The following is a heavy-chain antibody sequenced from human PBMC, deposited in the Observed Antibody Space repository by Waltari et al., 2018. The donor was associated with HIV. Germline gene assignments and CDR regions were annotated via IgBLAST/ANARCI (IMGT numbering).Heavy chain of an antibody. CDR1: GGSISSNYYF. CDR3: ARQRGSGLWYFDL. V-gene: IGHV4-39*01. Sequence: QSQLQESDPGLVKPSETLSLTCTVSGGSISSNYYFWAWVRQPPGKGLEWLGTISHTGGTTYYNPSPKSRVIISVDTSKDQSSLKRSSMTATDTAVYYCARQRGSGLWYFDLWGRGTLVSVSS. D-gene: IGHD3-10*01. J-gene: IGHJ2*01. CDR2: ISHTGGTT.